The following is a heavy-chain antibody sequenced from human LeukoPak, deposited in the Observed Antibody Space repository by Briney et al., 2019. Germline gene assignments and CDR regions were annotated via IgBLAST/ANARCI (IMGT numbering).Heavy chain of an antibody. CDR3: AKDPLHCSSTSCYLGGPGV. J-gene: IGHJ6*02. Sequence: GGSLRLSCAASGFTFSSFAMGWVRQAQGRGWEWASAIIGSGGSTYYADSVKGRFTISRDNSKNTLYLQMNSLRAEDTAVYYCAKDPLHCSSTSCYLGGPGVWGQGTTVTVSS. D-gene: IGHD2-2*01. V-gene: IGHV3-23*01. CDR2: IIGSGGST. CDR1: GFTFSSFA.